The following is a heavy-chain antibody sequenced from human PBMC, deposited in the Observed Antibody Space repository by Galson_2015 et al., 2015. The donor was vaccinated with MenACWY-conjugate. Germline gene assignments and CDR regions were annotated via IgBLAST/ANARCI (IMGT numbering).Heavy chain of an antibody. Sequence: SLRLSCAASRFIFSSYGMHWVRQAPGKGLGWVAVISYDGSDTYYADSVKGRFTISRDNSKNTMYLQMNSLRTEDTAIYYCAKDGLLGLVILGYVDNWGQGTLVTVSS. CDR2: ISYDGSDT. CDR3: AKDGLLGLVILGYVDN. V-gene: IGHV3-30*18. CDR1: RFIFSSYG. D-gene: IGHD3/OR15-3a*01. J-gene: IGHJ4*02.